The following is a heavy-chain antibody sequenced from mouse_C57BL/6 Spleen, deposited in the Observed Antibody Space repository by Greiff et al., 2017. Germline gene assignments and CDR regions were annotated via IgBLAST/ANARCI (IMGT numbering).Heavy chain of an antibody. CDR1: GFTFSDYG. V-gene: IGHV5-17*01. CDR2: ISSGSSAT. CDR3: ARGDEKDY. Sequence: EVKLMESGGGLVKPGGSLKLSCAASGFTFSDYGMHWVRQAPAKGLAWVAYISSGSSATYYADPFKGRFTISRDNAKNTLFLQMTRLRSEDTARYYCARGDEKDYWGQGTSVTVSS. J-gene: IGHJ4*01.